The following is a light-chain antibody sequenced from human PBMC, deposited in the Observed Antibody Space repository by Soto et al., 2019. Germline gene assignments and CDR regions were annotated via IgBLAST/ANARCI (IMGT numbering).Light chain of an antibody. CDR2: GVS. J-gene: IGKJ2*01. V-gene: IGKV3-15*01. Sequence: EIVMTQSPATLSVSPGERATLSCRASQSVSNKLAWYQQKPGQAPRLLIYGVSTRATGVPARFSGSGSGAEFTLTISSLQSEDFAVYYCQQYNDWPPYTFGQGTKVDIK. CDR3: QQYNDWPPYT. CDR1: QSVSNK.